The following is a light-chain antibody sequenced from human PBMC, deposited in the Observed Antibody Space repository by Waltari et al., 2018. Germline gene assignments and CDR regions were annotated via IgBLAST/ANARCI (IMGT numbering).Light chain of an antibody. Sequence: ETVTTQSPATLSVSPGERATLSCRASQTVSNDLAWYQQKPGQAPRLLIYGASTRPTGVPARFSGSGSGTEFTLTISSLQSDDFEVYYCQQYHNWPLTFGGGTKVEIK. V-gene: IGKV3-15*01. CDR1: QTVSND. CDR2: GAS. J-gene: IGKJ4*01. CDR3: QQYHNWPLT.